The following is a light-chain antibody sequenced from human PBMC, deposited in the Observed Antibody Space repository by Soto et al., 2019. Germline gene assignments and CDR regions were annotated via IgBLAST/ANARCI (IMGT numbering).Light chain of an antibody. Sequence: QSVLTQPPSASGTPGQRVTISCSGSSSNIGSNTVNWYQQLPRTAPKLLICSNNQRPSGVPDRFSGSKSGTSASLAISGLQSEDEADYYCAAWDDSVKGVVFGGGTQLTVL. CDR2: SNN. CDR3: AAWDDSVKGVV. V-gene: IGLV1-44*01. J-gene: IGLJ7*01. CDR1: SSNIGSNT.